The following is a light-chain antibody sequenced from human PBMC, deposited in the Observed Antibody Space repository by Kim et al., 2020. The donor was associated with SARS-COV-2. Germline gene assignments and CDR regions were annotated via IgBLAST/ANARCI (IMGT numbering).Light chain of an antibody. CDR1: SGHSSYA. J-gene: IGLJ2*01. CDR2: VDSDGSH. Sequence: SGKLACTLASGHSSYAIAWHQQQPEKGPRYLMKVDSDGSHKKGVGIPDRFSGSSSGAERYLTISSLQSEDEADYYCQTWGTGIRVFGGGTQLTVL. V-gene: IGLV4-69*01. CDR3: QTWGTGIRV.